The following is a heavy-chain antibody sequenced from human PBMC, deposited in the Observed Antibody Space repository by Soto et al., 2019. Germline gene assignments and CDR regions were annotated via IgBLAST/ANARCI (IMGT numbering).Heavy chain of an antibody. Sequence: GGSLRLSCETSGFSFSVYGMHWVRQAPGKGLEWVAVIWYDASKQFYAASVEGRFTISRDNSKAILYLQMNSLRAEDTAVYYCAAWAEGAAEVHWGQGTLVTVSS. V-gene: IGHV3-33*01. CDR1: GFSFSVYG. J-gene: IGHJ4*02. CDR2: IWYDASKQ. CDR3: AAWAEGAAEVH. D-gene: IGHD2-15*01.